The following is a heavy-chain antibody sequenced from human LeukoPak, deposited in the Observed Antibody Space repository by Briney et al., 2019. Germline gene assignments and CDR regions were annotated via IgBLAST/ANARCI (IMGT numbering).Heavy chain of an antibody. J-gene: IGHJ4*02. CDR3: ARHGVGESGSYYPLGY. V-gene: IGHV4-39*01. Sequence: ETLSLTCTVSGGSISSSGYYWGWIRQPPGKGLEWIGSVDYTGITSHSPSLKSRVTISVDTSKNQFSLKVSSVSAADTGVYYCARHGVGESGSYYPLGYWGQGTLVTVSS. CDR1: GGSISSSGYY. D-gene: IGHD1-26*01. CDR2: VDYTGIT.